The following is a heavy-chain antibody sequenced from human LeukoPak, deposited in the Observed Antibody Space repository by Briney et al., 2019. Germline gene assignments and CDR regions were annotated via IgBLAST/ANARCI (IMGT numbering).Heavy chain of an antibody. V-gene: IGHV3-7*01. CDR3: ANDDYYDSSGYYSHDAFDI. CDR2: IKQDGREK. D-gene: IGHD3-22*01. J-gene: IGHJ3*02. Sequence: GGSLRLSCAASGFTFSSYWMSWVHQAPGKGLEWVANIKQDGREKSYVDSVKGRFTISRDNAKNSLYLQMNSLRAKDTAVYYCANDDYYDSSGYYSHDAFDIWGHGTMGTVSS. CDR1: GFTFSSYW.